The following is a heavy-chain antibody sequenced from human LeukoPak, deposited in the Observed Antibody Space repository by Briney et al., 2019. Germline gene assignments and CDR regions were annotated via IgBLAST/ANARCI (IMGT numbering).Heavy chain of an antibody. V-gene: IGHV1-69*13. CDR1: GYTFTNYA. D-gene: IGHD5-24*01. Sequence: ASVKVSCKTSGYTFTNYAISWVRQAPGQGLEWMGGIIPIFGTANYAQKFQGRVTITADESTSTAYMELSSLRSEDTAVYYCARGSDLEMATTAFDYWGQGTLVTVSS. J-gene: IGHJ4*02. CDR3: ARGSDLEMATTAFDY. CDR2: IIPIFGTA.